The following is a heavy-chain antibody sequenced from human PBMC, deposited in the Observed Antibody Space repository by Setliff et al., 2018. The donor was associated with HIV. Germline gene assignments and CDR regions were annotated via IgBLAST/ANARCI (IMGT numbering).Heavy chain of an antibody. D-gene: IGHD1-26*01. CDR1: GLTFSMST. CDR2: ITHDGAKT. J-gene: IGHJ4*02. CDR3: ARGTPRGSYDY. Sequence: GVLKISCEASGLTFSMSTFHWVRQAPGKGLEYVSAITHDGAKTYYADSVKGRFTISRDNSKNTVYLQMGSLRVEDMAVYHCARGTPRGSYDYWGQGTPVTVSS. V-gene: IGHV3-64*02.